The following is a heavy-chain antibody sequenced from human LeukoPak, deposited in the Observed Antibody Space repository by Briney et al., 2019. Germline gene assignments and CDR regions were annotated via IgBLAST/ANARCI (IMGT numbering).Heavy chain of an antibody. CDR1: GFTFSSYG. Sequence: GRSLRLSCAASGFTFSSYGMHWVRQTPGKGLEWVGRIKSKPDGETTDYAAPVKGRFTISRDDSKNTVFLQMNSLKTEDTAVYYCSTGGYFFDYWGQGTLVTVSS. J-gene: IGHJ4*02. V-gene: IGHV3-15*01. CDR3: STGGYFFDY. CDR2: IKSKPDGETT.